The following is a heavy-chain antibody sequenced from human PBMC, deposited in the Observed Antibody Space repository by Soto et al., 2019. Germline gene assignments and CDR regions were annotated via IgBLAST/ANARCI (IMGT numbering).Heavy chain of an antibody. CDR2: INAGNGNT. V-gene: IGHV1-3*01. D-gene: IGHD3-3*01. Sequence: ASVKVSCKASGYTFISYAMHWVRQAPGQRLEWMGWINAGNGNTKYSQKFQGRVTITRDTSASTAYMELSSLRSEDTAVYYCARGLKYYDFWSGYYTLDYYYGMDVWGQGTTVTVSS. J-gene: IGHJ6*02. CDR3: ARGLKYYDFWSGYYTLDYYYGMDV. CDR1: GYTFISYA.